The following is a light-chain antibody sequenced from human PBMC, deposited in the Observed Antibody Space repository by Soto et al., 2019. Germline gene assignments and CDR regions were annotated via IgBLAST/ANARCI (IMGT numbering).Light chain of an antibody. J-gene: IGKJ1*01. CDR1: QSIGSY. V-gene: IGKV1-39*01. Sequence: DIQMTQSPSSLSASVGDRVTITCRASQSIGSYVNWYPQKPGKAPKLLIYAASTLQSGVPSRFTGSGYGTDFTLTIRSLHPEDFATYYCQQGYIIPRAFGQGTTVEIK. CDR3: QQGYIIPRA. CDR2: AAS.